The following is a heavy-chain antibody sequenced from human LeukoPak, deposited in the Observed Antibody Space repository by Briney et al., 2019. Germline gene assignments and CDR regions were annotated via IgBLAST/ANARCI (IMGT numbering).Heavy chain of an antibody. Sequence: GESLRLSSAASGFTLSSYSMRWVRQAPGKVLEWVANIKQDGSEKYYVDSVKGRFTISRDNAKNSLYLQMNSLRAEDTAVYYCARLDAFDIWGQGTMVTVSS. CDR1: GFTLSSYS. J-gene: IGHJ3*02. CDR3: ARLDAFDI. CDR2: IKQDGSEK. V-gene: IGHV3-7*01.